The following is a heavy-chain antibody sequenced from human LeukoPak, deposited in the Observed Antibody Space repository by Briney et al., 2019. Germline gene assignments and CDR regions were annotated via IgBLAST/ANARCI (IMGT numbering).Heavy chain of an antibody. CDR2: ISGSGGST. CDR3: AVKGYYYDSSGFKALDY. D-gene: IGHD3-22*01. V-gene: IGHV3-23*01. J-gene: IGHJ4*02. CDR1: GFTFSSYA. Sequence: GGSLRLSCAASGFTFSSYAMSWVRQAPGKGLEWVSAISGSGGSTYYADSVKGRFTISRDNSKNTLYLQMNSLRAEDTAVYYCAVKGYYYDSSGFKALDYWAREPWSPSPQ.